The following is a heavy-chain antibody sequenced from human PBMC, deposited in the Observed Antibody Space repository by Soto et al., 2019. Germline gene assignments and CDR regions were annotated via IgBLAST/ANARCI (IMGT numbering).Heavy chain of an antibody. D-gene: IGHD6-19*01. CDR1: GYSVSDSNW. CDR3: ARKYGIPVAGTFDY. CDR2: IYNSGST. J-gene: IGHJ4*02. V-gene: IGHV4-28*01. Sequence: SETLSLTCAVSGYSVSDSNWWGWIRQPPGKGLEWMGHIYNSGSTYYKSSLKGRVTMSIDTSKNQFSLRLYSVTAVDTAVYYCARKYGIPVAGTFDYWGQGILVTVSS.